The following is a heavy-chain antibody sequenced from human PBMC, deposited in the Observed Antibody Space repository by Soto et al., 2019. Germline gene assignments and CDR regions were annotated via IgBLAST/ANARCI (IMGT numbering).Heavy chain of an antibody. V-gene: IGHV3-9*01. Sequence: PGGSLRLSCAASGFTFDDYAMHWVRQAPGKGLEWVSGISWNSGSIGYADSVKGRFTISRDNAKNSLYLQMNSLRAEDTALYYCAKAHIPCGGDCYLYYYYYMDVWGKGTTVTVSS. CDR2: ISWNSGSI. CDR3: AKAHIPCGGDCYLYYYYYMDV. CDR1: GFTFDDYA. J-gene: IGHJ6*03. D-gene: IGHD2-21*01.